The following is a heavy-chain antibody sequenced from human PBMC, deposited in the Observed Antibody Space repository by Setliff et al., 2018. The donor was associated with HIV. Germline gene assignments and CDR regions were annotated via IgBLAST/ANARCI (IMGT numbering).Heavy chain of an antibody. Sequence: SETLSLTCTVSGDSVSSASYYWSWIRQPPGKGLEWIGYIYYSGTTKYNPSLKSRVTISVDTSKNQFSLKLSSLTAADTAVYYCASEAWTSYRSSSGYYYYYMDVWGKGTTVTVSS. CDR1: GDSVSSASYY. J-gene: IGHJ6*03. CDR2: IYYSGTT. D-gene: IGHD6-6*01. V-gene: IGHV4-61*01. CDR3: ASEAWTSYRSSSGYYYYYMDV.